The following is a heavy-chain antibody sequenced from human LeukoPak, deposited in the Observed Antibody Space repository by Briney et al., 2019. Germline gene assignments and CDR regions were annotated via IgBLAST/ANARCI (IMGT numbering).Heavy chain of an antibody. CDR3: ATTFSGDRDY. D-gene: IGHD4-17*01. Sequence: SETLSLTCTVSGGSISIYYWSWIRQPPGKGLEWIGYIYYSGSTNYNPSLKSRVTISVDTSKNQFSLKLSSVTAADTAVYFCATTFSGDRDYWGQGTLVTVSS. CDR2: IYYSGST. CDR1: GGSISIYY. V-gene: IGHV4-59*01. J-gene: IGHJ4*02.